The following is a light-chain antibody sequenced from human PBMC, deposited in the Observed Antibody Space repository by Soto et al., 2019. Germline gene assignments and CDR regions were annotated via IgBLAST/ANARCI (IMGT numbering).Light chain of an antibody. Sequence: DIQMTQSPSTLSGSVGDRVTITCRASQTISSWLAWYQQKPGKAPKLLIYKASTLKSGVPSRFSGSGSGTEFTLTISSLQPDDFASYFCQQSHSAPWTFGQGTKVDI. CDR2: KAS. V-gene: IGKV1-5*03. CDR1: QTISSW. CDR3: QQSHSAPWT. J-gene: IGKJ1*01.